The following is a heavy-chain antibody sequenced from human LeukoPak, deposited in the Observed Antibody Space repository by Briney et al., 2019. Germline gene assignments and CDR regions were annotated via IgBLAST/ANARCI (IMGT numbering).Heavy chain of an antibody. D-gene: IGHD5-18*01. J-gene: IGHJ4*02. Sequence: SETLSLTCTVSGGCISRNYWSWIRQAPGKGLEWIGYIHYSGRANYNPSLKSRVTMSADTSKNQFSLKVNSVTATDTAVYYCASYLTIGGNSYGFDYWGQGALVTVSS. V-gene: IGHV4-59*08. CDR1: GGCISRNY. CDR3: ASYLTIGGNSYGFDY. CDR2: IHYSGRA.